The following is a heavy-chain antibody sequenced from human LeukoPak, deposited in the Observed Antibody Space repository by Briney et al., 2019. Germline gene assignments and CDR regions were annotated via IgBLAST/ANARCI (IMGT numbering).Heavy chain of an antibody. D-gene: IGHD6-19*01. CDR1: GFTFSNAW. V-gene: IGHV3-15*05. CDR3: ARERSGWLFDY. Sequence: GGSLRLSCAASGFTFSNAWMSWVRQAPGKGLEWVGRIKSKTDGGTTDYAAPVKGRFTISRDNAKNTLYLQMNSLRAEDTAVYYCARERSGWLFDYWGQGTLVTVSS. J-gene: IGHJ4*02. CDR2: IKSKTDGGTT.